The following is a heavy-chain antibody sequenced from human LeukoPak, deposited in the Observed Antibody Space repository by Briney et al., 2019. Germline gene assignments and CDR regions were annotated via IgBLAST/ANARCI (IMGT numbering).Heavy chain of an antibody. CDR3: ARATMVRGVISWFDP. V-gene: IGHV1-18*01. D-gene: IGHD3-10*01. J-gene: IGHJ5*02. Sequence: ASVKVSCTASGYTFTSYGISWVRQAPGQGLEWMGWISAYNGNTNYAQKLQGRVTMTTDTSTSTAYMELRSLRSEDTAVYYCARATMVRGVISWFDPWGQGTLVTVSS. CDR1: GYTFTSYG. CDR2: ISAYNGNT.